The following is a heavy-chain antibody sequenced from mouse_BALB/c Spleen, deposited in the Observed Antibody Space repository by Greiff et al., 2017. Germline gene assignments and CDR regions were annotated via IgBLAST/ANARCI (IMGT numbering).Heavy chain of an antibody. CDR2: INPSNGGT. CDR3: TRCDDYDWFAY. Sequence: QVQLQQSGAELVKPGASVKLSCKASGYTFTSYYMYWVKQRPGQGLEWIGEINPSNGGTNFNEKFKSKATLTVDKSSSTAYMQLSSLTSEDSAVYYCTRCDDYDWFAYWGQGTLVTVSA. CDR1: GYTFTSYY. D-gene: IGHD2-4*01. V-gene: IGHV1S81*02. J-gene: IGHJ3*01.